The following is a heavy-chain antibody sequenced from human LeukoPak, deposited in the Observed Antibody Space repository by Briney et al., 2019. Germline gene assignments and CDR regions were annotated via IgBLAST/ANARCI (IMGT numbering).Heavy chain of an antibody. CDR2: ISYDGSNK. J-gene: IGHJ4*02. CDR3: ARDAYCSGGSCYVY. V-gene: IGHV3-30*03. D-gene: IGHD2-15*01. CDR1: GFTFSSYG. Sequence: GRSLRLSCAASGFTFSSYGMHWVRQAPGKGLEWVAVISYDGSNKYYADSVKGRFTISRDNAKNSLYLQMNSLRAEDTAVYYCARDAYCSGGSCYVYWGQGALVTVSS.